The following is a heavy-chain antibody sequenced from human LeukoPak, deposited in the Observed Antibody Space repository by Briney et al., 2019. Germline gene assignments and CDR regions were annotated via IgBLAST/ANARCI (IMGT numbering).Heavy chain of an antibody. CDR2: IKNKIEGGVT. J-gene: IGHJ4*02. CDR3: TTGVATTWHDGY. D-gene: IGHD1-1*01. Sequence: GGSLRLSCAASGFIFNSAWMNWVRQAPGKGLEWVGRIKNKIEGGVTDYTAAVKGRFTISRDDSENTLYLQMDSLETEDTAIYYCTTGVATTWHDGYWGQGTLVTVSS. V-gene: IGHV3-15*01. CDR1: GFIFNSAW.